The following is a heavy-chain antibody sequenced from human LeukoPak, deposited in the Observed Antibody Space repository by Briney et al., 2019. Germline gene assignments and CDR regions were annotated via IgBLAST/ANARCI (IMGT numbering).Heavy chain of an antibody. D-gene: IGHD1-1*01. CDR3: ARGLESKDTRPHY. CDR2: IRRSDGSK. V-gene: IGHV3-23*01. Sequence: QSGGSLRLSCAVSEFSFSNFGLSWVRQAPGKGLDWVSAIRRSDGSKHYADSVKGRFTISRDNSKNTMYLQMNGLRAEDTAVYYCARGLESKDTRPHYWGQGTLVSVST. J-gene: IGHJ4*02. CDR1: EFSFSNFG.